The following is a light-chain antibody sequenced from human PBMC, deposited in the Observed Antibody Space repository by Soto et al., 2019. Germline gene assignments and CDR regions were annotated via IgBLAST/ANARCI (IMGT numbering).Light chain of an antibody. CDR2: SSS. CDR3: QQSYNTPRT. Sequence: DIQLTQSPSSLSASVGDRVTITCRASERISNYLNWYQQKTGTAPKLLIWSSSTLPSGVPSRFSGSGSGTDFTLSISGLQPEDFAVYYCQQSYNTPRTFGQGTKVEVK. CDR1: ERISNY. V-gene: IGKV1-39*01. J-gene: IGKJ1*01.